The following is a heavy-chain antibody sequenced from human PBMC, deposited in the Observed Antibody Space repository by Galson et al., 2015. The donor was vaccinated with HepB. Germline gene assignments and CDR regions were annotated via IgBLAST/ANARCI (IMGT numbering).Heavy chain of an antibody. Sequence: SLRLSCASSGFTFSSYAMSWVRQAPGKGLEWVSAISGSGGSTYYADSVKGRFTISRDISRKTLYLQMNSLRAEDTAVYSCAKLLGSSSWYGGFDYWGQGTLVTVSS. CDR1: GFTFSSYA. D-gene: IGHD6-13*01. J-gene: IGHJ4*02. CDR3: AKLLGSSSWYGGFDY. CDR2: ISGSGGST. V-gene: IGHV3-23*01.